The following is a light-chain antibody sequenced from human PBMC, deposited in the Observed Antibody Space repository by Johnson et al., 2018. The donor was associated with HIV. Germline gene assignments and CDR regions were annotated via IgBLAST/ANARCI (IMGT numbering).Light chain of an antibody. J-gene: IGLJ1*01. CDR3: AIWSGSLN. CDR1: SSNIGNNY. V-gene: IGLV1-51*01. Sequence: QSVLTQPPSVSAAPGQKVTILCSGSSSNIGNNYASWYQQVPGTAPKLLIYDTDKRPSGIPDRFSGSKSGTSSTLAITGLQTGDEGDYYCAIWSGSLNIGTGTKVTVL. CDR2: DTD.